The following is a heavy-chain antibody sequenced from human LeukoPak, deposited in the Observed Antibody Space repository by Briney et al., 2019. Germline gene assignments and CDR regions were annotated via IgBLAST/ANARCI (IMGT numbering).Heavy chain of an antibody. Sequence: ASVKVSCKASGYTFTSNGISWVRQAPGQGLEWMGWISAYNGNINYAQKFQGRVTMTTDTSTSTAHMELRSLRSGDTAMYYCVREADQDCSGGSCYRSSGNWLDPWGQGTLVTVSS. D-gene: IGHD2-15*01. CDR3: VREADQDCSGGSCYRSSGNWLDP. J-gene: IGHJ5*02. V-gene: IGHV1-18*04. CDR2: ISAYNGNI. CDR1: GYTFTSNG.